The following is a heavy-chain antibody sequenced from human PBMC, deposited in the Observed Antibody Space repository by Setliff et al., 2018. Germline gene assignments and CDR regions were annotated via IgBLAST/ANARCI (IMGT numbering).Heavy chain of an antibody. J-gene: IGHJ3*02. V-gene: IGHV4-59*01. CDR1: GGSISSYY. CDR3: ARHLGGLLWFGELLCAFDI. CDR2: IDYSGST. D-gene: IGHD3-10*01. Sequence: SETLSLTCTVSGGSISSYYWSWIRQPPGKGLEWIGYIDYSGSTNYNPSLKSRVTISLDTSKNQFSLQLSSVTAADTAVYYCARHLGGLLWFGELLCAFDIWGQGTMVTVSS.